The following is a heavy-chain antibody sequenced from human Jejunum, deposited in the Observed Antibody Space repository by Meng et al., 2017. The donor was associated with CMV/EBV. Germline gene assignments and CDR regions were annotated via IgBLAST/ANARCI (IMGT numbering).Heavy chain of an antibody. V-gene: IGHV3-74*01. CDR2: INSDGSIT. CDR3: ARGGYDFWTDYLHY. Sequence: SGVTLGSYSMHWVRQAPGKGLVWVSRINSDGSITYYADSLKGRFTISRDNAKNTLYLQMNSLRAEDTAIYYCARGGYDFWTDYLHYWGQGTLVTVSS. D-gene: IGHD3-3*01. J-gene: IGHJ4*02. CDR1: GVTLGSYS.